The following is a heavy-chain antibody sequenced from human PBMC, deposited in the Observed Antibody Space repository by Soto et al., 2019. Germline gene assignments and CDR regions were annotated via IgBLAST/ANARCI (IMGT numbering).Heavy chain of an antibody. Sequence: SVKVSCKASGGTFSSYAISWVRQAPGQGLELMGGIIPIFGTANYAQKFQGRVTITADESTSTAYMELSSLRSEDTAVYYCASTSASGYSGYDYAEYYFDYWGQGTLVTVYS. J-gene: IGHJ4*02. V-gene: IGHV1-69*13. CDR1: GGTFSSYA. CDR2: IIPIFGTA. D-gene: IGHD5-12*01. CDR3: ASTSASGYSGYDYAEYYFDY.